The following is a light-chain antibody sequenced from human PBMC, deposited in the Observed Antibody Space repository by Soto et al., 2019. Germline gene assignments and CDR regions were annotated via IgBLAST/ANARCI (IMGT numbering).Light chain of an antibody. Sequence: QSALTQPASVSGAPGQRVTISCTGTSCNVGTYNHVPWYQHHPGKAPKLLIYEVSKRPSGVSNRFSGSKSGNTASLTISGLQDDDDADYYCFCNLSSNVFGTGTKLTVL. J-gene: IGLJ1*01. CDR2: EVS. V-gene: IGLV2-23*02. CDR1: SCNVGTYNH. CDR3: FCNLSSNV.